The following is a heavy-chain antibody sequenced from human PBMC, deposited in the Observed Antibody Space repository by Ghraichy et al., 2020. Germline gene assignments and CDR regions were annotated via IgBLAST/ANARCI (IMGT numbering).Heavy chain of an antibody. Sequence: GGSLKLSCAASGFTFSNTWMSWVRQAPGKGLEWVGRFKSKTDGGTTDYAAPVKSRFTISRDDSKNTLFLQMNSLKTEDTAVYYCTTDQKNYFDYWGQGTLVTVSS. V-gene: IGHV3-15*01. CDR1: GFTFSNTW. CDR2: FKSKTDGGTT. CDR3: TTDQKNYFDY. J-gene: IGHJ4*02.